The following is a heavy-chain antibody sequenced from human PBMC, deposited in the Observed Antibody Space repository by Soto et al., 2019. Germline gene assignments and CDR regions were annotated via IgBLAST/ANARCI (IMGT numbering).Heavy chain of an antibody. J-gene: IGHJ3*02. CDR1: GFTFSSYS. CDR2: ISSSSSYI. D-gene: IGHD4-17*01. CDR3: ARDGATTVTTDVAFDI. V-gene: IGHV3-21*01. Sequence: EVQLVESGGGLVKPGGSLRLSCAASGFTFSSYSMNWVRQAPGKGLEWVSSISSSSSYIYYADSVKGRFTISRDKAKNSLYLQMNSLRAEDTAVYYCARDGATTVTTDVAFDIWGQGTMVTVSS.